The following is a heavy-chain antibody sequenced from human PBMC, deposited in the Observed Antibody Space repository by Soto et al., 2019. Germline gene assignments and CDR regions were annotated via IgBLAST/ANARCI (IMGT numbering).Heavy chain of an antibody. Sequence: PGGSLRLSCAASGFTFSSYGMHWVRQAPGKGLEWVAVISYDGSNKYYADSVKGRFTISRDNSKNTLYLQMNSLRAEDTAVYYCAKDLYDFWSGFYGMDVWGQGTTVTVSS. CDR3: AKDLYDFWSGFYGMDV. V-gene: IGHV3-30*18. D-gene: IGHD3-3*01. J-gene: IGHJ6*02. CDR1: GFTFSSYG. CDR2: ISYDGSNK.